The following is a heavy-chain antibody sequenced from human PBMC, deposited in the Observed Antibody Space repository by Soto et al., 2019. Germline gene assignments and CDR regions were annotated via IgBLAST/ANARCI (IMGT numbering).Heavy chain of an antibody. D-gene: IGHD1-1*01. CDR2: IIPMYGTT. Sequence: QVQLVQSGAEVKKPGSSVKVSCKASGGTFRSYVTSWVRQAPGQGLEWLGGIIPMYGTTYYAQTFQGRVTISADESTSTAFMELSSRRSEDTAVYYCARIVTLDWIDDYWGQGTLVTVSS. CDR1: GGTFRSYV. J-gene: IGHJ4*02. V-gene: IGHV1-69*12. CDR3: ARIVTLDWIDDY.